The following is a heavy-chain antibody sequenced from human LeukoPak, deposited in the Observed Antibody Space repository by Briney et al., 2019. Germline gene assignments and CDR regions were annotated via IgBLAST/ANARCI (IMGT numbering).Heavy chain of an antibody. Sequence: PSETLSLTCTVSGGSISSSSYYWGWIRQPPGKGLEWIGSIYYSGSTYYNPSLKSRVTISVDTSKNQFSLKLSSVTAADTAVYYGARVGIAAHYVDYWGQGTLVTVSS. CDR2: IYYSGST. D-gene: IGHD6-13*01. J-gene: IGHJ4*02. CDR1: GGSISSSSYY. CDR3: ARVGIAAHYVDY. V-gene: IGHV4-39*07.